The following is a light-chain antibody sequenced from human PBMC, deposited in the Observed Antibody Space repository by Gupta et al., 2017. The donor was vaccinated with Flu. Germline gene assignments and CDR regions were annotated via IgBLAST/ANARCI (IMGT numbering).Light chain of an antibody. V-gene: IGKV1-5*03. CDR2: VTS. Sequence: IRVTQSPSTLAASVGDRVTITCRASQNIRTWLAWYQQKPGTAPKLLIYVTSTLELGVPSRFSGSGPGTEFTLTISGLQPDDFATYYCHQYDTYPWTFGQGTKVEIK. J-gene: IGKJ1*01. CDR3: HQYDTYPWT. CDR1: QNIRTW.